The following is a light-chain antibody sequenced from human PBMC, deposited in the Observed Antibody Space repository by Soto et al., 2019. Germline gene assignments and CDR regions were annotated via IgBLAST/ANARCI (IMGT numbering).Light chain of an antibody. Sequence: EIVMTQSPDTLSVSPGERATLSCRASQSIGSNLAWYQQRPGQGPRLLIYSASTRATGIPARFRGSGSGTEFTLNINGLQSEDFVVYYCQQYDNWPPTFGGGAKVEIK. J-gene: IGKJ4*01. CDR3: QQYDNWPPT. CDR1: QSIGSN. CDR2: SAS. V-gene: IGKV3-15*01.